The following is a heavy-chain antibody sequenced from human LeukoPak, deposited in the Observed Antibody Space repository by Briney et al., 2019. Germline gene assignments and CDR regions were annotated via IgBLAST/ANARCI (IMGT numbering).Heavy chain of an antibody. CDR3: ARDRGGSYFPDWYFDL. CDR1: GLTVNTNY. J-gene: IGHJ2*01. D-gene: IGHD1-26*01. CDR2: IYSGGTT. Sequence: GGSLRLSCAASGLTVNTNYMSWVRQAPGKGLEWVSVIYSGGTTYYAGSVKGRFIISKDNSKNTVYLQMNSLRDEDTAVYYCARDRGGSYFPDWYFDLWGRGTLVTVSS. V-gene: IGHV3-53*05.